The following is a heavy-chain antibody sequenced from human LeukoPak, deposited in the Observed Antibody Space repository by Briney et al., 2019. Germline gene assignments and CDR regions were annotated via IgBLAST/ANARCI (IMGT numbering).Heavy chain of an antibody. J-gene: IGHJ4*02. D-gene: IGHD2-21*02. CDR3: AGTPGRLYYFDY. CDR2: IYYSGNT. CDR1: GGSIDRSSYY. V-gene: IGHV4-39*01. Sequence: SETLSLTCTVSGGSIDRSSYYWGWIRQPPGKGLEWIGSIYYSGNTYYNSSLKSRITISVNTTKNQVALKLSSVTAADTAVYYCAGTPGRLYYFDYWGQGTLVTVSS.